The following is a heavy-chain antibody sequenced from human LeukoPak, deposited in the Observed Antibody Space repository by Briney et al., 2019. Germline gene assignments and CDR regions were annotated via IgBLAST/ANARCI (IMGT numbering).Heavy chain of an antibody. CDR1: GSSFSNEY. J-gene: IGHJ4*02. CDR3: SSGSTSRSGRNQRTTLDY. CDR2: IYTRGST. Sequence: KPSETLSLTCTVSGSSFSNEYMSWVRQAAGKELEWIGRIYTRGSTNYNPSLKSRVTISLDKSKKQFSLNLNSVSLAATAVYLCSSGSTSRSGRNQRTTLDYWGQGTLVTVSS. V-gene: IGHV4-4*07. D-gene: IGHD3-10*01.